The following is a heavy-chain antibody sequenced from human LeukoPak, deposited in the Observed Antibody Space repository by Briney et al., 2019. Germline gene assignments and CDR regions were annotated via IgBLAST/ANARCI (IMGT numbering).Heavy chain of an antibody. Sequence: GASVKVSCKASGYTFTGYYMHWVRQAPGQGLEWMGIINPSGGSTSYAQKFQGRVTMTRDMSTSTVYMELSSLRSEDTAVYYCARVSQIGAAAPDYWGQGTLVTVSS. CDR3: ARVSQIGAAAPDY. V-gene: IGHV1-46*01. D-gene: IGHD2-2*01. CDR2: INPSGGST. CDR1: GYTFTGYY. J-gene: IGHJ4*02.